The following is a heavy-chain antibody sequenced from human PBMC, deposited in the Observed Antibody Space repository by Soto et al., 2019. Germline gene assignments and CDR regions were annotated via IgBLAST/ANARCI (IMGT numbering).Heavy chain of an antibody. D-gene: IGHD1-26*01. V-gene: IGHV1-3*01. CDR3: AKTPYSFGAAWIHP. CDR1: GYTFSSFA. CDR2: INVGSGDR. J-gene: IGHJ5*02. Sequence: QVQLVQSGAEVKKPGASVTVSCKTSGYTFSSFAIHWVRQAPGQSLEWMGWINVGSGDRKYSEKFQDRIIISRDISAITADLEVSSLRYEDSVVYYCAKTPYSFGAAWIHPWGQGTLVTVTS.